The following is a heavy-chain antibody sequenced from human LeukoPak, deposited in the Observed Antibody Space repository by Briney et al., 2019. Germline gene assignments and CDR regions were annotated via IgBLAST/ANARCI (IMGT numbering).Heavy chain of an antibody. Sequence: SETLSLTCTVSRGSIYSFYWTWIRQPAGKGLEWIGRVYSNGNTNYNPSLKSRVSMSVGTSENQFSLKLTSVTAADTAIYYCARERRELRGDAFDIWGQGTMVTVS. CDR1: RGSIYSFY. CDR3: ARERRELRGDAFDI. D-gene: IGHD3-10*01. J-gene: IGHJ3*02. V-gene: IGHV4-4*07. CDR2: VYSNGNT.